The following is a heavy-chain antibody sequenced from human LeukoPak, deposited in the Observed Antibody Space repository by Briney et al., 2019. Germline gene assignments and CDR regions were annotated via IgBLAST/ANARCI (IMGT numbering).Heavy chain of an antibody. CDR3: ARVRYYYGSGSYDY. V-gene: IGHV3-21*01. D-gene: IGHD3-10*01. CDR1: GFTFSSYS. J-gene: IGHJ4*02. Sequence: GGSLRLSCAASGFTFSSYSMNWVRQAPGKGLEWVSSISSSSYIYYADSVKGRFTISRDNAKNSLYLQMNSLRAEDTAVYYCARVRYYYGSGSYDYWGQGTLVTVSS. CDR2: ISSSSYI.